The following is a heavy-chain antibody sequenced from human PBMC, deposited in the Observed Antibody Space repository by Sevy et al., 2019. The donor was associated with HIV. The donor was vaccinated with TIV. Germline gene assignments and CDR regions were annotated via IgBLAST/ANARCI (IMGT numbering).Heavy chain of an antibody. CDR2: ISGSGGST. CDR3: AKELGDILTGYTGLFDY. D-gene: IGHD3-9*01. CDR1: GFTFSSYA. Sequence: GGSLRLSCAASGFTFSSYAMSWVRQAPGKGLEWVSAISGSGGSTYYTDSGKGRFTISRDNSKNTLYLQMNSLRAEDTAVYYCAKELGDILTGYTGLFDYWGQGTLVTVSS. J-gene: IGHJ4*02. V-gene: IGHV3-23*01.